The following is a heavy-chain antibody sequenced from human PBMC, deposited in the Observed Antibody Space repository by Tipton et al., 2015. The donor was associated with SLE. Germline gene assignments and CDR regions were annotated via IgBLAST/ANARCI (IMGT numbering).Heavy chain of an antibody. J-gene: IGHJ6*02. CDR1: AFTFSSYS. Sequence: SLRLSCAASAFTFSSYSMYWVRQAPGKGLEWVSSISSSSTYKYYADSVKGRFTISRDNSKNTLYLQMNSLRAEDTAVYYCAKATRTAADYYYGMDVWGQGTTVTVSS. V-gene: IGHV3-21*04. CDR2: ISSSSTYK. CDR3: AKATRTAADYYYGMDV. D-gene: IGHD6-13*01.